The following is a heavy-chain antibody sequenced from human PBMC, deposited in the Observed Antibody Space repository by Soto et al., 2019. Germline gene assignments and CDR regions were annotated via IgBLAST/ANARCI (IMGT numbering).Heavy chain of an antibody. CDR2: VNGDSGNT. CDR3: ARGTGLNDGSDL. Sequence: QVHLVQSGGEVKKPGASVKISCQTSGYTFSNYGITWVRQAPGQGLEWVGWVNGDSGNTNNAQNLEGRVTMTTDASTATADMELRNLRSDDTATYYCARGTGLNDGSDLWGQGTVVTVSS. J-gene: IGHJ3*01. CDR1: GYTFSNYG. V-gene: IGHV1-18*01.